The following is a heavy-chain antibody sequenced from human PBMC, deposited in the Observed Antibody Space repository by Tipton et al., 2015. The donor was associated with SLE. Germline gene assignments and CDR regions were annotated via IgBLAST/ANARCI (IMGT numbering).Heavy chain of an antibody. CDR1: GDSISNNNYY. D-gene: IGHD2/OR15-2a*01. J-gene: IGHJ5*02. Sequence: TLSLTCTISGDSISNNNYYWGWIRQPPGEGLELIGNINYSGTTYYNPSLKTRVTISVDASKTQFSLRLTSVTAADTAVYYCARNQLPRGTFIEGKYSWFDPWGQGTLVIVSS. CDR2: INYSGTT. CDR3: ARNQLPRGTFIEGKYSWFDP. V-gene: IGHV4-39*07.